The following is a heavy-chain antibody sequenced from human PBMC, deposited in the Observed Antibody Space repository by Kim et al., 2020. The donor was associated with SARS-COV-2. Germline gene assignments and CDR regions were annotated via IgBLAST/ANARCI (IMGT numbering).Heavy chain of an antibody. CDR1: GFTFSSYG. V-gene: IGHV3-30*18. Sequence: GGSLRLSCAASGFTFSSYGMHWVRQAPGKGLEWVAVISYDGSNKYYADSVKGRFTISRDNSKNTLYLQMNSLRAEDTAVYYCAKDRRRGAPAGVWGQGTMVTVSS. CDR3: AKDRRRGAPAGV. D-gene: IGHD1-26*01. CDR2: ISYDGSNK. J-gene: IGHJ3*01.